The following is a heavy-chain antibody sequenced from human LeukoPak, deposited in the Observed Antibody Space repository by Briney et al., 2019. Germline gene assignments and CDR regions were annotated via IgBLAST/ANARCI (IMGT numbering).Heavy chain of an antibody. D-gene: IGHD2-21*01. CDR3: ARVFVWSPSKTSAWFDP. CDR1: GGSISSSSYY. J-gene: IGHJ5*02. CDR2: IYYSGST. Sequence: SETLSLTCTVSGGSISSSSYYWGWIRQPPGKGLEWIGSIYYSGSTNYNPSLKSRVTISVDTSKNQFSLKLSSVTAADTAVYYCARVFVWSPSKTSAWFDPWGQGTLVTVSS. V-gene: IGHV4-39*07.